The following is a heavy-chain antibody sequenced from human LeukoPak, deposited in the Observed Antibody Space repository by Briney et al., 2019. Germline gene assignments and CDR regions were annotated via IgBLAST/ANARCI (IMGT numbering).Heavy chain of an antibody. J-gene: IGHJ2*01. D-gene: IGHD2-21*02. CDR3: AKDYCGGDCYSGWYFDL. CDR2: ISYNSDTI. CDR1: GFTFDDYA. V-gene: IGHV3-9*01. Sequence: GGSLRLSCAASGFTFDDYAMHWVRQAPGKGLEWVSGISYNSDTIAYADSVKGRFAISRDNAKNSLYLQMNSLRAEDTALYYCAKDYCGGDCYSGWYFDLWGRGTLVTVSS.